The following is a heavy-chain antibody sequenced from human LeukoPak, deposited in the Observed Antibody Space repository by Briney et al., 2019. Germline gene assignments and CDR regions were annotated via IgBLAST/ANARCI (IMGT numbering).Heavy chain of an antibody. J-gene: IGHJ4*02. CDR2: MNPNSGNT. D-gene: IGHD1-26*01. CDR3: ARVSSGSYYRRPYYFDY. CDR1: GYTFTSYD. Sequence: ASVKVSCKASGYTFTSYDINWVRQATGQGLEWMGWMNPNSGNTGYAQKFQGRVTMTRNTSISTAYMELSSLRSEDTAVYYCARVSSGSYYRRPYYFDYWGQGTLVTVSS. V-gene: IGHV1-8*01.